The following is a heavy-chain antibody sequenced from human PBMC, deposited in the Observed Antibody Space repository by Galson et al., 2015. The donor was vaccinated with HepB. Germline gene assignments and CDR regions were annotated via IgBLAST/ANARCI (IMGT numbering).Heavy chain of an antibody. J-gene: IGHJ4*02. V-gene: IGHV3-21*01. D-gene: IGHD6-19*01. CDR2: ISSDGTYI. CDR3: ASEKIVAVAGSVDS. CDR1: GFTFSSYN. Sequence: SLRLSCAASGFTFSSYNMNWVRQAPGKGLEWVSFISSDGTYIYYADSVKGRFTISRDNAKSSLYLHMNSLRAEDTAVYYCASEKIVAVAGSVDSWGQGTLVTVSS.